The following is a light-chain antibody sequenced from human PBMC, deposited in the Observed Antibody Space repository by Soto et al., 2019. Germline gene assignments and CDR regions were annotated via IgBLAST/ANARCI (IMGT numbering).Light chain of an antibody. CDR2: GAS. Sequence: EIVLTQSPGTLSLSPGERATLSCRASQSLTSNHLAWYQHKPGQAPRLLIYGASSRATGIPDRFGGSGSRTDFNLTTSRLEPEDFAVYYCQLYGTSSPVSFGPGTKVDV. V-gene: IGKV3-20*01. J-gene: IGKJ3*01. CDR1: QSLTSNH. CDR3: QLYGTSSPVS.